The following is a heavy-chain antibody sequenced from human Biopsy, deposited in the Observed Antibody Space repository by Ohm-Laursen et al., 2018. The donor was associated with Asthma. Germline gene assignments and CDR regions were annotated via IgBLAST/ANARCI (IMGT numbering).Heavy chain of an antibody. Sequence: LRLSCAASGFTVSSNGMSWIRQPPRKGLEWLGYISSAGNVFYTPSLKRRLTIQLDTSNNKFSLKLTSLSAADTALYYCARGGSGGKVYYFDSWGLGTLVSVSS. CDR3: ARGGSGGKVYYFDS. CDR1: GFTVSSNG. V-gene: IGHV4-30-4*08. J-gene: IGHJ4*02. CDR2: ISSAGNV. D-gene: IGHD2-15*01.